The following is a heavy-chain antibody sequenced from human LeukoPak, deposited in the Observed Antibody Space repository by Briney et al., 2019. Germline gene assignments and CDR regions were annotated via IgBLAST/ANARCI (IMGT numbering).Heavy chain of an antibody. D-gene: IGHD1-1*01. CDR3: ASYPNWDDAFDI. V-gene: IGHV4-61*02. CDR1: GGSISSGSFY. CDR2: IYTSGST. J-gene: IGHJ3*02. Sequence: PSETLSLTCTVSGGSISSGSFYWSWIRQPAGKGLEWIGCIYTSGSTNYNPSLKSRVTISIDTSKNQFSLKLSSVTAADTAVYYCASYPNWDDAFDIWGQGTMVTVSS.